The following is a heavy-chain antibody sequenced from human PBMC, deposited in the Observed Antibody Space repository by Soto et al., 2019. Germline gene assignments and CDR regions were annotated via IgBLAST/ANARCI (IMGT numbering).Heavy chain of an antibody. CDR1: GFSLTTSGVG. V-gene: IGHV2-5*09. CDR3: THRRLGSPSGAMDV. CDR2: IWDDDK. J-gene: IGHJ6*02. Sequence: QGTLKESGPTLVKPTQTLTLTCTFSGFSLTTSGVGVGWIRQPPGKALEWLAFIWDDDKRYGPSLKTRLTIIKDTSKNQVVLTMTNVDPVDTATYYCTHRRLGSPSGAMDVWGQGTTVTVSS. D-gene: IGHD1-26*01.